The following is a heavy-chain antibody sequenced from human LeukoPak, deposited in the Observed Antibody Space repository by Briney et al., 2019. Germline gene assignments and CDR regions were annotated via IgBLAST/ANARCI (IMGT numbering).Heavy chain of an antibody. CDR3: ARAPRYYEEGYYFDY. CDR2: INPNSGGT. D-gene: IGHD3-22*01. J-gene: IGHJ4*02. V-gene: IGHV1-2*04. CDR1: GYTFTGYY. Sequence: GASVKVSCKASGYTFTGYYMHWVRQAPGQGLEWTGRINPNSGGTNYAQKFQGWVTMTRDTSISTAYMELSRLRSDDTAVYYCARAPRYYEEGYYFDYWGQGTLVTVSS.